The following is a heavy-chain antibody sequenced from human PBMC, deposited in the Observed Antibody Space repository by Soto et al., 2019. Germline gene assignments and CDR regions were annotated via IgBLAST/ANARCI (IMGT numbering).Heavy chain of an antibody. D-gene: IGHD1-1*01. CDR2: INSDGTSS. Sequence: GGSLRLSCAASGFIFSDYWMHWVRQAPGKGLVWVSRINSDGTSSKYADSVKGRFTISRDNAKNSLYLQMNSLRAEDTAVYYCATQLGYWGQGTLVTVS. CDR3: ATQLGY. J-gene: IGHJ4*02. CDR1: GFIFSDYW. V-gene: IGHV3-74*01.